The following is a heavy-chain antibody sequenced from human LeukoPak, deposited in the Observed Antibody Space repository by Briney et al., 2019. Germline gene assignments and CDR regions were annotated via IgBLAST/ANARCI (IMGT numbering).Heavy chain of an antibody. CDR3: AREPGPLYDL. Sequence: ASVKVSCKASGYTFTGYYMHWVRQAPGQGLEWMGWINPNSGGTNYAQKFQGRVTMATDTSTSTAYMELRSLRSDDTAFYYCAREPGPLYDLWGRGTLVTVSS. CDR1: GYTFTGYY. D-gene: IGHD3-10*01. J-gene: IGHJ2*01. V-gene: IGHV1-2*02. CDR2: INPNSGGT.